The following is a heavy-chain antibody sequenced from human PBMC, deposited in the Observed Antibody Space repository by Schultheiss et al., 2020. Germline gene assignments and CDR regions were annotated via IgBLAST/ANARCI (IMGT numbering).Heavy chain of an antibody. V-gene: IGHV4-59*01. CDR3: AASGYDSSGYYFPAAFDI. J-gene: IGHJ3*02. Sequence: ESLKISCTVSGGSISSYYWSWIRQPPGKGLEWIGYIYYSGSTNYNPSLKSRVTISVDTSKNQFSLKLSSVTAADTAVYYCAASGYDSSGYYFPAAFDIWGQGTMVTVAS. CDR1: GGSISSYY. D-gene: IGHD3-22*01. CDR2: IYYSGST.